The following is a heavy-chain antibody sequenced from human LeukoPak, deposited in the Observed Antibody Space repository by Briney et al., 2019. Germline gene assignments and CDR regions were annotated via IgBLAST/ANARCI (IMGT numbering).Heavy chain of an antibody. V-gene: IGHV4-61*01. CDR2: ISYRGST. J-gene: IGHJ5*02. D-gene: IGHD3-10*01. CDR1: SGSVSSGSYY. Sequence: PSETLSLACTVSSGSVSSGSYYWSWIRQPPGKGLEWIGYISYRGSTNYNPSLKSRVTISVDTSKNQFSLKLSSVTAADTAVYYCARGLRKRRSGVTMVRGVPNWFDPWGQGTLVTVSS. CDR3: ARGLRKRRSGVTMVRGVPNWFDP.